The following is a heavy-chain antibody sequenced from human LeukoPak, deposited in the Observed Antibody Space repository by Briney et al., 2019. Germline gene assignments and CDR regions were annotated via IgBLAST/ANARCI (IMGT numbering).Heavy chain of an antibody. V-gene: IGHV1-69*04. CDR3: ARDEWAVAGTWKDP. Sequence: GASVKVSCKASGGTFSSYAISWVRQAPGQGLEWMGRIIPILGIANYAQKFQGRVTITADKSTSTAYMELSSLRSEDTAVYYCARDEWAVAGTWKDPWGQGTLVTVSS. J-gene: IGHJ5*02. CDR2: IIPILGIA. CDR1: GGTFSSYA. D-gene: IGHD6-19*01.